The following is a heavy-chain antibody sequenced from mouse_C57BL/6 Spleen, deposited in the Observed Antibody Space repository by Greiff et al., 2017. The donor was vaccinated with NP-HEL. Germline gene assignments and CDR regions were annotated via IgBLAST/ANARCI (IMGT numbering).Heavy chain of an antibody. V-gene: IGHV1-55*01. D-gene: IGHD4-1*01. CDR2: IYPGSGST. J-gene: IGHJ2*01. CDR1: GYTFTSYW. CDR3: AKGFRTGTPDY. Sequence: QVQLQQSGAELVKPGASVKMSCKASGYTFTSYWITWVKQRPGQGLEWIGDIYPGSGSTNYNEKFKSKATLTVDTSSSTAYMQLSSLTSEDAAVYYCAKGFRTGTPDYWGQGTTLTVSS.